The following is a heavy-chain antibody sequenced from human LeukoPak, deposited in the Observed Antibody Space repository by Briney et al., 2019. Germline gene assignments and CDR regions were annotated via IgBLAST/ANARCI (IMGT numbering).Heavy chain of an antibody. J-gene: IGHJ6*03. CDR2: IYYSGST. CDR3: ARQGVVIRGYYMDV. V-gene: IGHV4-39*01. CDR1: GGSISSSSYY. Sequence: SETLSLTCTVSGGSISSSSYYWGWIRQPPGKGLEWIGSIYYSGSTYYNPSLKSRVTISVDTSKNHFSLKLSSVTAADTAVYYCARQGVVIRGYYMDVWGKGTTVTISS. D-gene: IGHD3-22*01.